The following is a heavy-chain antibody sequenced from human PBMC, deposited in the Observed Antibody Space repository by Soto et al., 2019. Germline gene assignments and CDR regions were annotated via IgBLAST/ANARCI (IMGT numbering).Heavy chain of an antibody. CDR1: GGTFSSYA. J-gene: IGHJ6*02. V-gene: IGHV1-69*06. Sequence: QVQLVQSGAEGKKPGSSVKVSCKASGGTFSSYAISWVRQAPGQGLEWMGGIIPICSTADYAQKFQGRVTITADKSTGTAYMELSSLRSEDTAVYYCARHLFRATTPSMIVVVPAATYYYYGMDVWGQGTTVTVSS. D-gene: IGHD2-2*01. CDR2: IIPICSTA. CDR3: ARHLFRATTPSMIVVVPAATYYYYGMDV.